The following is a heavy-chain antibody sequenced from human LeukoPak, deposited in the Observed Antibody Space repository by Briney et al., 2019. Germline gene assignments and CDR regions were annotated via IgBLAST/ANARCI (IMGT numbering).Heavy chain of an antibody. CDR2: THHSGTT. J-gene: IGHJ4*02. D-gene: IGHD3-22*01. CDR3: ARGYYDSSGYYDY. V-gene: IGHV4-4*02. CDR1: GGSITSINW. Sequence: SETLSLTCAVSGGSITSINWWNWVRQPPGKGLEWIGETHHSGTTNYNPSLKSRVTISVDTSKNQLSLKLSSVTAADTAVYYCARGYYDSSGYYDYWGQGTLVTVSS.